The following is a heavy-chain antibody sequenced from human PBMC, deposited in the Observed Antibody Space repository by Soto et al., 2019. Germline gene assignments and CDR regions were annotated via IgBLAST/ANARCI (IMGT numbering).Heavy chain of an antibody. CDR3: ARDLGVGAASDY. J-gene: IGHJ4*02. V-gene: IGHV1-3*01. Sequence: QVQLVQSGAEVKKPGASVKVSCKASGYTFTSYAMHWVRQAPGQRLEWMGWINAGNGNTKYSQKFQGRVTITRDTYASTAYMELSSLRSEETAVYYCARDLGVGAASDYWGQGTLVTVSS. CDR1: GYTFTSYA. CDR2: INAGNGNT. D-gene: IGHD3-16*01.